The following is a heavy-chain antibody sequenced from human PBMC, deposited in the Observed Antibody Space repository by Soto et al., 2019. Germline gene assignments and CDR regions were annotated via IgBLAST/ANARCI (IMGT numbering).Heavy chain of an antibody. Sequence: GGSLRLSCAASGFTFSSYGMHWVRQAPGKGLEWVAVISYDGSNKYYADSVKGRFTISRDNSKNTLYLQMNSLRAEDTAVYYCAKDPPYSGSSPYYYYGMDVWGQGTTVTVSS. J-gene: IGHJ6*02. CDR1: GFTFSSYG. V-gene: IGHV3-30*18. D-gene: IGHD1-26*01. CDR2: ISYDGSNK. CDR3: AKDPPYSGSSPYYYYGMDV.